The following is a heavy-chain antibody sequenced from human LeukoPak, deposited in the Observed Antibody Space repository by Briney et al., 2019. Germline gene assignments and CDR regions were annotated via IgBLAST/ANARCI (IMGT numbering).Heavy chain of an antibody. Sequence: SETLSLTCTVSGGPISSSSYYWGWIRQPPGKGLEWIGSIYYSGSTYYNPSLKSQVTISVDTSKNQFSLKLSSVTAADTAVYYCATLKDSSGWLFDYWGQGTLVTVSS. V-gene: IGHV4-39*01. CDR3: ATLKDSSGWLFDY. D-gene: IGHD6-19*01. CDR2: IYYSGST. J-gene: IGHJ4*02. CDR1: GGPISSSSYY.